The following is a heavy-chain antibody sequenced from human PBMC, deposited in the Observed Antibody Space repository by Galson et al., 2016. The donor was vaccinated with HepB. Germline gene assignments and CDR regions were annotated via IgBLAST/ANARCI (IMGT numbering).Heavy chain of an antibody. Sequence: SLRLSCAASGFTFSSYPMSWVRQAPGKGLEWVSGVSGSGGSTYYAASVTGRFTISRDNSKNTLYLRMNSLRAEDTAVYYCAKDSSGRKVFTMVRELSSMDVWGQGTTVTVSS. CDR2: VSGSGGST. CDR1: GFTFSSYP. D-gene: IGHD3-10*01. CDR3: AKDSSGRKVFTMVRELSSMDV. J-gene: IGHJ6*02. V-gene: IGHV3-23*01.